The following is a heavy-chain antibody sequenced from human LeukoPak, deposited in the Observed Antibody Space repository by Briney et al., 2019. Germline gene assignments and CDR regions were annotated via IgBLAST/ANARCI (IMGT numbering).Heavy chain of an antibody. V-gene: IGHV3-48*01. D-gene: IGHD2-2*01. J-gene: IGHJ6*03. Sequence: GGSLRLSCAASAFTFSTYSLNWVRQAPGKGLEWVLYISGSSSTIYYADSVKGRFTISRDNAKNSLFLQMNSLRAEDTAVYYCARRVVSDYYYMDVWGKGTTVTVSS. CDR2: ISGSSSTI. CDR3: ARRVVSDYYYMDV. CDR1: AFTFSTYS.